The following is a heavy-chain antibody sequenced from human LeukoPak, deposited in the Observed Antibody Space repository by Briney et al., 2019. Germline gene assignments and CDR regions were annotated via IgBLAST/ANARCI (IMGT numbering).Heavy chain of an antibody. CDR2: IYYSGST. CDR1: GGSISTYY. J-gene: IGHJ4*02. CDR3: ARDTGTVVDY. V-gene: IGHV4-59*01. Sequence: SETLSLTCTVSGGSISTYYWSWIRQPPGKGLEWIGYIYYSGSTNYNPSLKSRVTTSVGTSKNQFSLKLSSVTAADTAVYYCARDTGTVVDYWGQGTPVTVSS. D-gene: IGHD4-23*01.